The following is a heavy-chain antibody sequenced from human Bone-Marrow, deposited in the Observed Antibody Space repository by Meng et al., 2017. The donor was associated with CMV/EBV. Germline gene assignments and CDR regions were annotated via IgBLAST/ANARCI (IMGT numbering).Heavy chain of an antibody. CDR2: ISWNSNSI. D-gene: IGHD3-10*01. J-gene: IGHJ4*02. CDR3: VKASGLYYGSGTFDYFDS. Sequence: SLKISCAASGFTVSSNYMSWVRQAPGKGLEWVSGISWNSNSIAYVDSVKGRFTISRDNAKNSLHLQMNSLRPEDTALYYCVKASGLYYGSGTFDYFDSWGQGTLVTVSS. CDR1: GFTVSSNY. V-gene: IGHV3-9*01.